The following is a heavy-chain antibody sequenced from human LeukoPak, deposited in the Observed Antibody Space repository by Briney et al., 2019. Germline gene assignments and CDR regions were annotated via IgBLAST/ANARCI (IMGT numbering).Heavy chain of an antibody. CDR1: GGSISSYY. J-gene: IGHJ3*02. CDR2: IYYSGST. D-gene: IGHD6-19*01. V-gene: IGHV4-59*01. Sequence: SETLSLTCTVSGGSISSYYWSWIRQPPGKGLEWIGYIYYSGSTNYNPSLKSRVTISVDTSKNQFSLKLSSVTAADTAVYYCARDRPWYSSGWNAFDIWGQGTMVTVPS. CDR3: ARDRPWYSSGWNAFDI.